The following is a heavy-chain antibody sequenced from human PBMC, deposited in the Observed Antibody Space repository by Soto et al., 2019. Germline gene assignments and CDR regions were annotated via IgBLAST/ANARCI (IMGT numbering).Heavy chain of an antibody. D-gene: IGHD3-16*01. CDR1: GGSISSYY. CDR2: IYYSGST. CDR3: ARAWGANVFDF. V-gene: IGHV4-59*08. Sequence: QVQLQESGPGPVKPSETLSLTCTVSGGSISSYYWSWIRQPPGKGLEWIGYIYYSGSTNYNPSLKSRVTISVDTSKNQFSLKLSSVTAADTAVYYCARAWGANVFDFWGQGTLVTVSS. J-gene: IGHJ4*02.